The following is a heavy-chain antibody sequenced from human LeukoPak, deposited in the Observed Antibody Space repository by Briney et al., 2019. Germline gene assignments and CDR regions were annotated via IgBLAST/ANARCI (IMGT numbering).Heavy chain of an antibody. CDR1: GFTVSSNY. J-gene: IGHJ4*02. CDR3: ARGGARQQLVENYFDH. V-gene: IGHV3-53*01. CDR2: LYRGGST. D-gene: IGHD6-13*01. Sequence: GGSLRLSCAASGFTVSSNYMTWVRQAPGKGLESVSVLYRGGSTYYADSVKGRFTISRDTSKNTVYLQMNSLRAEDTAVYYCARGGARQQLVENYFDHWGQGTLVTVSS.